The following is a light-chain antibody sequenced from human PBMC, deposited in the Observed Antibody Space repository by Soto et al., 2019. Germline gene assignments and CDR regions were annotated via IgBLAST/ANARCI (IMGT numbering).Light chain of an antibody. CDR2: GAS. CDR1: QSVNTN. CDR3: QQYNDWPPA. V-gene: IGKV3-15*01. Sequence: TVMTQSPATLSVSPGERVTLSCGASQSVNTNLAWYQQKPGQGPRLLVYGASTRATGVPIRFSGSGSGTEFALTISSLQSEDLAVYHCQQYNDWPPAFGQGTKVEIK. J-gene: IGKJ1*01.